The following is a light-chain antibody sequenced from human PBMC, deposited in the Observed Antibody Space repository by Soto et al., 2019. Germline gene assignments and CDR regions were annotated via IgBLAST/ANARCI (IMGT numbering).Light chain of an antibody. J-gene: IGKJ1*01. Sequence: EIVMTQSPATLSVYPGERATLSCRASQSFSSNLAWYQQKPCQAPRLLIYDASTRATGIPTRFSGSGSGTEFSLTISSLQSEDFAVYYCQHYNSWPTLGQGTKVEIK. CDR1: QSFSSN. V-gene: IGKV3-15*01. CDR3: QHYNSWPT. CDR2: DAS.